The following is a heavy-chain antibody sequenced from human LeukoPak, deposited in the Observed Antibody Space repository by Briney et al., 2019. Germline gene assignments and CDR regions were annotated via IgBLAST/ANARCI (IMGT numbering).Heavy chain of an antibody. D-gene: IGHD6-13*01. J-gene: IGHJ4*02. V-gene: IGHV3-74*01. CDR1: GFTFSSYW. CDR2: INSDGSST. Sequence: PGGSLRLSCAASGFTFSSYWMHWVRQAPGKGLVWVSRINSDGSSTSYADSVEGRFTISRDNAKNTLYLQMNSLRAEDTAVYYCARGTAAAGFDYWGQGTLVTVSS. CDR3: ARGTAAAGFDY.